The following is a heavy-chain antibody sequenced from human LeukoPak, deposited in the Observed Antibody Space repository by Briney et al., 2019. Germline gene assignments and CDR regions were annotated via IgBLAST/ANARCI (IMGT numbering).Heavy chain of an antibody. D-gene: IGHD3-16*02. CDR1: VFTFSSFP. V-gene: IGHV3-23*01. Sequence: GGALRVSCAASVFTFSSFPMSWVRQAPGRGREGVSSISGSGCNTYYAASVWGRFTISSECSKDTLSVSMNSLRAENTAVYYCAKNRGFRGVIVLPPLDSWGQGTLVTVSS. CDR2: ISGSGCNT. J-gene: IGHJ4*02. CDR3: AKNRGFRGVIVLPPLDS.